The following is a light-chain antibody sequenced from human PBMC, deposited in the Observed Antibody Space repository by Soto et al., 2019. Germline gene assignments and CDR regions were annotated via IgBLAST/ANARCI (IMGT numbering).Light chain of an antibody. CDR1: QSISSW. V-gene: IGKV1-5*03. Sequence: DIQMTQSPSTLSASVGDRVTITCRARQSISSWLAWYQQKQWKAPKLLIYKASSLESGVPSRFSGSGSGTEFTLTISRLQPDDFETYYCPQYNSYSPWTFGQGTKVEIK. CDR2: KAS. CDR3: PQYNSYSPWT. J-gene: IGKJ1*01.